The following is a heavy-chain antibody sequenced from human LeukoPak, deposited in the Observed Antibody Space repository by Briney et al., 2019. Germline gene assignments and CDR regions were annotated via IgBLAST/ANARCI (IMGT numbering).Heavy chain of an antibody. J-gene: IGHJ4*02. V-gene: IGHV1-69*13. D-gene: IGHD6-19*01. Sequence: SVKVSCKASGGTFSSYAFSWVRQAPGQGLEWMGGIIPIFGTTYCAQKYQGRVTITADESTSTVYMELSSLTSEDTAIYYCARDSAEQWLTYYFDYWGQGTLVTVSS. CDR2: IIPIFGTT. CDR1: GGTFSSYA. CDR3: ARDSAEQWLTYYFDY.